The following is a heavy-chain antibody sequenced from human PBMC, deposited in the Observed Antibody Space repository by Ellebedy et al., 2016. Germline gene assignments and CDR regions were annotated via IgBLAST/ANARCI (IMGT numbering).Heavy chain of an antibody. J-gene: IGHJ1*01. CDR3: ARDSSAEYFQH. CDR1: GFTFSSYT. Sequence: GGSLRFSCAASGFTFSSYTMNLVRQAPGKGLEWVSSISSSSTYIYYADSVKGRFTISRDNAQNSLYLQMNSLRVEDTAVYYCARDSSAEYFQHWGQGTLVTVSS. D-gene: IGHD2/OR15-2a*01. CDR2: ISSSSTYI. V-gene: IGHV3-21*06.